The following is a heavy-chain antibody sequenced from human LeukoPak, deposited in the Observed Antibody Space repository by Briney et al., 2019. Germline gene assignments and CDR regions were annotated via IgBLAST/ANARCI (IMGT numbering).Heavy chain of an antibody. J-gene: IGHJ5*02. Sequence: GGSLRLSCAASGFTFSSYSMNWVRQAPGKGLEWVSSISSSSSYIYYADSVKGRFTISRDNAKNSLYLQMNSLRAEDTAVYYCARGGTMVRGVGLDLWGQGTLVTVSS. CDR1: GFTFSSYS. CDR3: ARGGTMVRGVGLDL. CDR2: ISSSSSYI. V-gene: IGHV3-21*01. D-gene: IGHD3-10*01.